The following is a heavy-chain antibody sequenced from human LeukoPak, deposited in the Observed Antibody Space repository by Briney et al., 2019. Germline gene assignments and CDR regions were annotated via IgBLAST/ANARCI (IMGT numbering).Heavy chain of an antibody. CDR2: IWYDGSNK. D-gene: IGHD3-16*01. CDR1: GFTFSSYG. Sequence: PGGSLRLSCAASGFTFSSYGMHWVRQAPGKGLEWVAVIWYDGSNKYYADSVKGRFTISRDNAKNSLYLQMSNLRAEGTAVYFCARGGGLDVWGQGATVTVSS. J-gene: IGHJ6*02. CDR3: ARGGGLDV. V-gene: IGHV3-33*03.